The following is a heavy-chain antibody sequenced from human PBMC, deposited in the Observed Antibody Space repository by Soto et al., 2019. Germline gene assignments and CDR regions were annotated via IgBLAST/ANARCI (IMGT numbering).Heavy chain of an antibody. J-gene: IGHJ4*02. CDR3: ARHIRTTWYFDY. Sequence: QLQLQESGPGLVKPSETLSLTCTVSGGSISSSSYYWGWIRQPPGKGLEWIGSIYYSGSTYYNPSLKSRVTLSVDTSKNQFSLKLSSVTAADTAVYYCARHIRTTWYFDYWGQGTLVTVSS. D-gene: IGHD4-17*01. V-gene: IGHV4-39*01. CDR1: GGSISSSSYY. CDR2: IYYSGST.